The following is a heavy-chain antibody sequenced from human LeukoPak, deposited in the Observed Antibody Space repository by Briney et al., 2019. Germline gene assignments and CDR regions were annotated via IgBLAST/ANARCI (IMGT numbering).Heavy chain of an antibody. CDR1: GGSVSSGSYY. Sequence: SETLSLTCTVSGGSVSSGSYYWSWIRQPPGKGLEWIGYIYYSGSTNYNPSLKSRVTISVDTSKHQFSLKLSSVTAADTAVYYCARDRVVDTAMVGYYYGMDVWGKGTTVTVSS. D-gene: IGHD5-18*01. J-gene: IGHJ6*04. V-gene: IGHV4-61*01. CDR2: IYYSGST. CDR3: ARDRVVDTAMVGYYYGMDV.